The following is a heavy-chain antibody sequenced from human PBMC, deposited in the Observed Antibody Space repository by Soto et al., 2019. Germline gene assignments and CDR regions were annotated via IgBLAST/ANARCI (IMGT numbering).Heavy chain of an antibody. D-gene: IGHD5-18*01. Sequence: SENLSLTCTVSGASISSPHDYWGWIRQSPGRGLEWIGSIYYSGSTNYNPSLKSRVTISLDTSKNQFSLKLSSVTAADTAVYYCARGYGRNFVSWGQGILITVSS. J-gene: IGHJ4*02. CDR2: IYYSGST. CDR3: ARGYGRNFVS. CDR1: GASISSPHDY. V-gene: IGHV4-39*07.